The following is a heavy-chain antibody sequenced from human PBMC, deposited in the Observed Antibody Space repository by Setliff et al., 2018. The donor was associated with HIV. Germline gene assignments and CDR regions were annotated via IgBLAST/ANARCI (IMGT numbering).Heavy chain of an antibody. CDR1: GDSISSSSYY. CDR3: ARSRPYNSALDY. D-gene: IGHD6-25*01. Sequence: PSETLSLTCTVSGDSISSSSYYWGWIRQPPGKGLEWIGSIYYSGSTYYTPNLKSRVTISLDKSKNQFSLKLSSLTAADTAVYYCARSRPYNSALDYWGQGTLVTVSS. J-gene: IGHJ4*02. V-gene: IGHV4-39*07. CDR2: IYYSGST.